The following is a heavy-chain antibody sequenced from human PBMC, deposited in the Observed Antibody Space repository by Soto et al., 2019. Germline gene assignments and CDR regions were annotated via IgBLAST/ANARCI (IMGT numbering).Heavy chain of an antibody. D-gene: IGHD3-22*01. V-gene: IGHV1-69*06. CDR1: GGTFSSYA. Sequence: SVKVSCKASGGTFSSYAISWVRQAPGQGLEWMGGIIPIFGTANYAQKFQGRVTITADKSTSTAYMELSSLRSEDTAVYYCAILLSASSGYYYLLFDIWGQGTMVTVSS. J-gene: IGHJ3*02. CDR2: IIPIFGTA. CDR3: AILLSASSGYYYLLFDI.